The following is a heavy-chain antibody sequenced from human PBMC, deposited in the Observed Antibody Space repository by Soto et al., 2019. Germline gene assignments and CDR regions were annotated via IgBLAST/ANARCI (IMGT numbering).Heavy chain of an antibody. CDR1: GFTFSSYA. Sequence: EVQLLESGGGLVQPGGSLRLSCAASGFTFSSYAMSWVRQAPGKGLEWVSAISGSGGSTYYADSVKGRVTISRDNSKNTLYLQMNSLRAEDTAVYYCAKVGNFWSGYYPLGYYYMDVWGKGTTVTVSS. D-gene: IGHD3-3*01. CDR2: ISGSGGST. J-gene: IGHJ6*03. V-gene: IGHV3-23*01. CDR3: AKVGNFWSGYYPLGYYYMDV.